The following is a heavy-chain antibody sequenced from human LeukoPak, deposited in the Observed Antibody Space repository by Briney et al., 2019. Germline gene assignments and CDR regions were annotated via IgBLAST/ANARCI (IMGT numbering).Heavy chain of an antibody. CDR2: INPNSGGT. V-gene: IGHV1-2*02. J-gene: IGHJ4*02. Sequence: SVQVSCKASGYTFTGYYMHWVRQARGQGLEGMGWINPNSGGTNYAQKFQGRVTMTRDTSISTAYMELSRLRSDDTAVYYCARVQGGKHETDYWGQGTLVTVSS. CDR1: GYTFTGYY. CDR3: ARVQGGKHETDY. D-gene: IGHD1-1*01.